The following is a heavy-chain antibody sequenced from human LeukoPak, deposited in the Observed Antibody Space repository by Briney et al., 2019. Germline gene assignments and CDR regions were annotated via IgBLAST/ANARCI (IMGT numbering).Heavy chain of an antibody. CDR1: GYTFTKYY. CDR3: ARGGGSGWGY. J-gene: IGHJ4*02. Sequence: ASVKVSCKASGYTFTKYYFHWVRQAPGQGLEWMGIINPTGGSTSYAQKFQGRVTMTRDTSTSTFHMELSSLRSEDTAVYYCARGGGSGWGYWGQGTLVTVSS. V-gene: IGHV1-46*01. D-gene: IGHD6-19*01. CDR2: INPTGGST.